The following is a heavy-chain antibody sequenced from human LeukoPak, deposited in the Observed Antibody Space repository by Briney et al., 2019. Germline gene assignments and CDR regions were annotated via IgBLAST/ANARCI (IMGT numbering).Heavy chain of an antibody. CDR1: AYTFTTYN. D-gene: IGHD6-6*01. CDR2: FYPYNGNT. J-gene: IGHJ5*02. Sequence: GAAVKLSLKASAYTFTTYNISWVRQPPGQGLEWMGVFYPYNGNTNYAQMLRGRVTMTTDTSTSTAYMELRSLRSDGTAVYYCARDREAARPGWFDPWGRGTLVTVSS. V-gene: IGHV1-18*04. CDR3: ARDREAARPGWFDP.